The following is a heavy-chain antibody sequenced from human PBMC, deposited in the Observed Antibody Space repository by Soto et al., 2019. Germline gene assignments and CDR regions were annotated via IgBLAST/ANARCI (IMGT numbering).Heavy chain of an antibody. Sequence: QVQLVESGGGVVQPGRSLRLPCAASGFTFSSYGMHWVRKAPGKGLEWVAVISYDGSNKYYADSVKGRFTISRDNSKNTLYLQMNSLRAEDTAVYYCAKEGLHYDFWSGYFYWGQGTLVTVSS. J-gene: IGHJ4*02. CDR1: GFTFSSYG. CDR3: AKEGLHYDFWSGYFY. V-gene: IGHV3-30*18. D-gene: IGHD3-3*01. CDR2: ISYDGSNK.